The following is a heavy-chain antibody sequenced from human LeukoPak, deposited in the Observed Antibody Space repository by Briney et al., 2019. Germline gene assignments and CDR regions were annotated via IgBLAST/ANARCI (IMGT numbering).Heavy chain of an antibody. Sequence: PSETLSLTCAVYGGSFSGYYWSWIRQPPGKGLEWIGEINHSGSTNYNPSLKSRVTISVDTSKNQFSLKLSSVTAADTAVYYCAIGGMDDYPAMDVWGQGTTVTVSS. J-gene: IGHJ6*02. CDR3: AIGGMDDYPAMDV. V-gene: IGHV4-34*01. CDR2: INHSGST. D-gene: IGHD3-16*01. CDR1: GGSFSGYY.